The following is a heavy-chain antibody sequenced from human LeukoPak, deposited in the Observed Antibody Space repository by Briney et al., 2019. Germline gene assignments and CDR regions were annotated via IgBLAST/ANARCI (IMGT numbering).Heavy chain of an antibody. J-gene: IGHJ4*02. D-gene: IGHD5-12*01. CDR3: VRDYFRGDIVATIMDY. Sequence: ASVTVSFKASGYMFTDNYMHWVRQAPGQGLEWMGWINPNIGGTNYAQKFQGRVTMTRDTSISTAYMEVSRLRSDDTAVYYCVRDYFRGDIVATIMDYWGQGTLVTVSS. CDR1: GYMFTDNY. V-gene: IGHV1-2*02. CDR2: INPNIGGT.